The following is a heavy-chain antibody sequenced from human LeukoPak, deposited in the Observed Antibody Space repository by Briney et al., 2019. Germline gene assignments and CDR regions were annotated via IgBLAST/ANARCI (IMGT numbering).Heavy chain of an antibody. J-gene: IGHJ4*02. V-gene: IGHV4-4*02. D-gene: IGHD3-3*01. CDR1: GGSISSSTW. Sequence: SGTLSLTCAVSGGSISSSTWWSWVRQPPGKGLEWIGEIYHSGSTIYNPSLKSRVTISVDTSKNQFSLKLSSVTAADTAVYYCATITTIFGVVIFWGQGTPVTVSS. CDR2: IYHSGST. CDR3: ATITTIFGVVIF.